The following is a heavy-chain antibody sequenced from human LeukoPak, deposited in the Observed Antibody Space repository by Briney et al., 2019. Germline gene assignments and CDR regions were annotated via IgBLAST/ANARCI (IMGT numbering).Heavy chain of an antibody. V-gene: IGHV3-74*01. J-gene: IGHJ5*02. CDR3: ARGGSGNYYTT. CDR1: GFTFSSYW. D-gene: IGHD3-3*01. Sequence: GGSLRLSCAASGFTFSSYWMFWVRQAPGKGLLWVSRIIGDGSSTSYAESVKGRFTISRDNAKNTLYLQMNSLRAEDTAVYYCARGGSGNYYTTWDQGTLVTVSS. CDR2: IIGDGSST.